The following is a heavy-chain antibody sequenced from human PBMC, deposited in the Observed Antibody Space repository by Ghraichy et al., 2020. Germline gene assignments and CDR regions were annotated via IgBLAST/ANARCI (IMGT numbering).Heavy chain of an antibody. CDR1: GFSVSSNY. Sequence: GGSLRLSCAASGFSVSSNYMSWVRQAPGKGLEWVSVIKTNGITNYAESVKGRFTISRDNFKNTLYLQMNSLRAEDTAVYYCSGSYTLNDYWGQGTLVTVSS. D-gene: IGHD3-10*01. J-gene: IGHJ4*02. CDR2: IKTNGIT. V-gene: IGHV3-53*01. CDR3: SGSYTLNDY.